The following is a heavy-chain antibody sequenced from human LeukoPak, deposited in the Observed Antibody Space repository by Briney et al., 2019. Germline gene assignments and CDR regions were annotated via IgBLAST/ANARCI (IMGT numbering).Heavy chain of an antibody. CDR2: ISSWGSTI. CDR3: ARDSRGHLRILTGYWDY. D-gene: IGHD3-9*01. Sequence: GGSLRLSCAASGFTFSDYYMSWIRQAPGKGLEWVSYISSWGSTIYYADSVKGRFTISRDNAKNSLYLQMNSLRAEDTAVYYCARDSRGHLRILTGYWDYWGQGTLFTVSS. J-gene: IGHJ4*02. V-gene: IGHV3-11*01. CDR1: GFTFSDYY.